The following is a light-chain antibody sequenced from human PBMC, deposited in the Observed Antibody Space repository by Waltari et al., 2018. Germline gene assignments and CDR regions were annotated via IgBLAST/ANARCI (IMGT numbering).Light chain of an antibody. V-gene: IGLV2-14*03. CDR1: SSYLGLYNF. J-gene: IGLJ2*01. CDR2: DVT. CDR3: SSYTSSSTVV. Sequence: QSALTQPASVTGSPGQSVTISCTGTSSYLGLYNFVSWYQQHPGKAPKLMIYDVTNRPSGVSDRFSASKSGNTASLTISGLQAEDEGDYYCSSYTSSSTVVFGGGTKLTVL.